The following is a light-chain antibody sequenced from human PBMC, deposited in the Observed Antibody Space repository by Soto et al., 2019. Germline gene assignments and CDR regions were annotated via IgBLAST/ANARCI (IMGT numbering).Light chain of an antibody. J-gene: IGKJ1*01. V-gene: IGKV2-24*01. CDR3: MQATQYSWT. Sequence: DIVMTQTPLSSPVTLGQASSLSCRSSHSLVPNDGNTYLTWFQQRPGKPPRLVIYKVSDRFSGVPERSSGSGAGTDFTLTISRVEAEDVGVYYCMQATQYSWTFGQGTKVDIK. CDR2: KVS. CDR1: HSLVPNDGNTY.